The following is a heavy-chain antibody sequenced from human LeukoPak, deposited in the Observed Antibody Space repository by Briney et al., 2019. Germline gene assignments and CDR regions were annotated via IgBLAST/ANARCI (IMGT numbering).Heavy chain of an antibody. CDR1: GGSISSYY. CDR2: IYTSGST. D-gene: IGHD6-13*01. V-gene: IGHV4-4*07. CDR3: ARDGIAAAGRRFDP. Sequence: SETLSLTCTVSGGSISSYYWSWIRQPAGKGLEWIGRIYTSGSTNYNPSLKSRVTMSVDTSKNQFSLKLSSVTAADTAVYYCARDGIAAAGRRFDPWGQGTLVTVSS. J-gene: IGHJ5*02.